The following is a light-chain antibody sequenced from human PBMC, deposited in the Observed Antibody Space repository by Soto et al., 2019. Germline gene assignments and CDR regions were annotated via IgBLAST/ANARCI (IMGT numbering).Light chain of an antibody. Sequence: DIQMTQSPPSLSASVGDRVTITCRASRDIHTFLAWYQQKPGEIPKLLVYAASTLQSGVPSRFIGSGSGTDFTLSISSLKPEDVEAYYCHKYNAAPFTFGPGTKVDIK. CDR1: RDIHTF. CDR2: AAS. V-gene: IGKV1-27*01. CDR3: HKYNAAPFT. J-gene: IGKJ3*01.